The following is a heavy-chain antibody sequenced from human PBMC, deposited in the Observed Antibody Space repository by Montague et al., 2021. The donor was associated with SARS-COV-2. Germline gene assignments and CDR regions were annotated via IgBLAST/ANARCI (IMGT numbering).Heavy chain of an antibody. V-gene: IGHV4-59*01. CDR3: ARADITMVRVVNRRAFDI. Sequence: SETLSLTCTVSGGSISTYYWYWIWRPQGPGQGLIWFIYYNESTNYYYSPTSRVTITVDTSKNKYPLKLSSVTAADTAVYYCARADITMVRVVNRRAFDIWGQGTMVTVSS. D-gene: IGHD3-10*01. J-gene: IGHJ3*02. CDR2: IYYNEST. CDR1: GGSISTYY.